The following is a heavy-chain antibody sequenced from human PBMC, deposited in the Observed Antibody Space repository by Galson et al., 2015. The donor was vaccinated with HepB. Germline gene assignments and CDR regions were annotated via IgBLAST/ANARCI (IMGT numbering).Heavy chain of an antibody. V-gene: IGHV3-21*01. J-gene: IGHJ3*02. D-gene: IGHD3-22*01. CDR2: ISSSSSYI. CDR3: AGFLSGYSYDAFDI. Sequence: SLRLSCAASGFTFSSYSMNWVRQAPGKGLEWVSSISSSSSYIYYADSVKGRFTISRDNAKNSLYLQMNSLRAEDTAVYYCAGFLSGYSYDAFDIWGQGTMVTVSS. CDR1: GFTFSSYS.